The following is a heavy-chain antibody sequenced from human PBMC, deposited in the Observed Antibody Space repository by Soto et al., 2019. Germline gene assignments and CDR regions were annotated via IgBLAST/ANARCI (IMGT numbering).Heavy chain of an antibody. V-gene: IGHV1-3*04. CDR3: ARGEQLYHYYYGMDV. Sequence: AASVKVSCKASGYSFTTHAMIWVRQAPGQRPEWMGWINTGNGNTRYSPKFQGRVNITRDTSASTAYMELSSLKSEDTAVYYCARGEQLYHYYYGMDVWGQGPTVTVSS. CDR2: INTGNGNT. CDR1: GYSFTTHA. J-gene: IGHJ6*02.